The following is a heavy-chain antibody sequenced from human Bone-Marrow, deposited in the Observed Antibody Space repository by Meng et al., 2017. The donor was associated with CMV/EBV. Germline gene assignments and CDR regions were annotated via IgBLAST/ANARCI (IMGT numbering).Heavy chain of an antibody. CDR1: GFTFSSYA. D-gene: IGHD6-13*01. CDR2: ISGSGGST. Sequence: GESLKISCAASGFTFSSYAMSWVRQAPGKGLEWVSAISGSGGSTYYADSVKGRFTISRDNSKNTLYLQMNSLRAEDTAVYYCAKVGSSSWPYYYYGMDVWGQGTTVTVSS. CDR3: AKVGSSSWPYYYYGMDV. J-gene: IGHJ6*02. V-gene: IGHV3-23*01.